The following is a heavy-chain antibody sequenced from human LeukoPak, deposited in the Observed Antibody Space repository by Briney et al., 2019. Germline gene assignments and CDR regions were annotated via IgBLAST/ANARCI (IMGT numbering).Heavy chain of an antibody. Sequence: GGSLRLSCAASGFTCISYWMSWGRQAPGKGLEWVANIKQDGSEKYYVDSVKGRFTIYRDNAKNSLYLQMNSLRAEDTAVYYCARIRRGWSQHWDYWGQGTLVTVSS. J-gene: IGHJ4*02. CDR2: IKQDGSEK. V-gene: IGHV3-7*01. CDR1: GFTCISYW. D-gene: IGHD6-19*01. CDR3: ARIRRGWSQHWDY.